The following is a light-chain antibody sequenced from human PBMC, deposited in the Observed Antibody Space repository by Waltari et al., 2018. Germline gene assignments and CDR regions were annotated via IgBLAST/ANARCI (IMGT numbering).Light chain of an antibody. Sequence: DIVVTQSPLSLPVTPGEPASISCRSSQSLLHSNGNNYLDWYLQKPGQSPQLLIYLGSTRASGVPDRFSSSGSGTDLTLKISRVEAEEDGVDYCMQSLQAVWTFGQGTKVEIK. V-gene: IGKV2-28*01. J-gene: IGKJ1*01. CDR2: LGS. CDR1: QSLLHSNGNNY. CDR3: MQSLQAVWT.